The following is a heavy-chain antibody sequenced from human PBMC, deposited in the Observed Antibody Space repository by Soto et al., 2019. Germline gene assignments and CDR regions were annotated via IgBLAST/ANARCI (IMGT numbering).Heavy chain of an antibody. V-gene: IGHV3-23*01. CDR2: ISGSGGST. J-gene: IGHJ4*02. Sequence: GGSLRLSCSASGLTFSSYAMSWVRQAPGKGLEWVSAISGSGGSTYYADSVKGRFTISRDNSKNTLYLQMNRLRAEDTAVYYCAYSSTPFDYWGQGTLVTVSS. CDR1: GLTFSSYA. D-gene: IGHD6-13*01. CDR3: AYSSTPFDY.